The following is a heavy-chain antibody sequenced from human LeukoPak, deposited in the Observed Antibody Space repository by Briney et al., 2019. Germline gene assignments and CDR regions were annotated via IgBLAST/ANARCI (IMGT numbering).Heavy chain of an antibody. J-gene: IGHJ3*02. CDR3: ARDKSRGDHAFDI. CDR1: GGTFSSYA. CDR2: IIPIFGTA. D-gene: IGHD5-24*01. Sequence: GASVKVSCKASGGTFSSYAISWVRQAPGQGLEWMGGIIPIFGTANYAQKFQGRVTMTRDTSTSTVYMELSSLRSEDTAVYYCARDKSRGDHAFDIWGQGTMVTVSS. V-gene: IGHV1-69*05.